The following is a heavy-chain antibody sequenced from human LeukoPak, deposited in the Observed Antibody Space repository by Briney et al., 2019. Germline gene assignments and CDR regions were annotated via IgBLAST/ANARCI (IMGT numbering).Heavy chain of an antibody. CDR3: AKTPTGSSAAYTYFDY. V-gene: IGHV3-23*01. Sequence: QPGGSLRLSCAASGFTFSSYAMSWVRQAPGKGLEWVSAISGSGGSTYYADSVKGRFTISRDNSKNTLYLQMNSLRAEDTAVYYCAKTPTGSSAAYTYFDYWGQGTLVTVSS. CDR2: ISGSGGST. J-gene: IGHJ4*02. CDR1: GFTFSSYA. D-gene: IGHD3-10*01.